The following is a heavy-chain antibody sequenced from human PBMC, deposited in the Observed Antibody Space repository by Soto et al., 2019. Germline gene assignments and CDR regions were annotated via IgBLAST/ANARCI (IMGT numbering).Heavy chain of an antibody. CDR2: ISSSSSYI. D-gene: IGHD5-12*01. CDR3: ARVEMATIRAYYFDY. CDR1: GFTFSSYS. V-gene: IGHV3-21*01. Sequence: GGSLRLSCAASGFTFSSYSMNWVRQARGKGLEWVSSISSSSSYIYYADSVKGRFTISRDNAKNSLYLQMNSLRAEDTAVYYCARVEMATIRAYYFDYWGQGTLVTVSS. J-gene: IGHJ4*02.